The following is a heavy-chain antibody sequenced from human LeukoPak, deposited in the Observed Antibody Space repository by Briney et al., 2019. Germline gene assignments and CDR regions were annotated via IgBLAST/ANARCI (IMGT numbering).Heavy chain of an antibody. D-gene: IGHD4-17*01. CDR2: ISAYNGNT. Sequence: ASVKVSCKASGYTFTSYGISWVRQAPGQGLEWMGWISAYNGNTNYAQKLQGRVTVTTDTSTSTAYMELRSLRSDDTAVYYCARVKPTVTTSVGAFDIWGQGTMVTVSS. CDR1: GYTFTSYG. CDR3: ARVKPTVTTSVGAFDI. V-gene: IGHV1-18*04. J-gene: IGHJ3*02.